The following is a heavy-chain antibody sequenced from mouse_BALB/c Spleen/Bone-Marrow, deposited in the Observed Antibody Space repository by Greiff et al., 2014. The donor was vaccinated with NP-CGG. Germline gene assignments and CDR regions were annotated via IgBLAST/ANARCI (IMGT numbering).Heavy chain of an antibody. V-gene: IGHV1-4*01. CDR1: GYTFTSYT. D-gene: IGHD2-14*01. Sequence: QVQLQQSGAELARPGASVKMSCKASGYTFTSYTMHWVKQRPGQGLEWIGYINPSSGYANYNQKFKDKATSTADKSSSTAYMQLSSRTSEDSAVYYCARSACYRSLFAYWGQGTLVTVSA. CDR3: ARSACYRSLFAY. CDR2: INPSSGYA. J-gene: IGHJ3*01.